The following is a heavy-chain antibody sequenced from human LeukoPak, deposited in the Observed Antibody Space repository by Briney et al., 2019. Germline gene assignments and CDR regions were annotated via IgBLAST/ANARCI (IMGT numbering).Heavy chain of an antibody. V-gene: IGHV1-69*13. J-gene: IGHJ4*02. CDR1: GGTFSSCA. CDR3: ARGGWNDDLYYFDY. Sequence: SVKVSCKASGGTFSSCAISWVRQAPGQGLEWMGGIIPIFGTANYAQKFQGRVTITADESTSTAYMELSSLRSEDTAVYYCARGGWNDDLYYFDYWGQGTLVTVSS. D-gene: IGHD1-1*01. CDR2: IIPIFGTA.